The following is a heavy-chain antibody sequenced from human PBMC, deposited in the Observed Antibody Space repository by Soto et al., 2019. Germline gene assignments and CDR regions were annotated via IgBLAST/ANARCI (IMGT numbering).Heavy chain of an antibody. V-gene: IGHV1-18*01. Sequence: QNPLLQSGAEVKKPGASVKVTCKASGYTFRNFGISWVRQAPGQGLEWMGWISAYNANANYAQKFQGRLTMTADTSTSTAYMELRSLRSDDTAVYYCARENSYFDYWGQGTLVTVSS. CDR2: ISAYNANA. J-gene: IGHJ4*02. CDR1: GYTFRNFG. CDR3: ARENSYFDY.